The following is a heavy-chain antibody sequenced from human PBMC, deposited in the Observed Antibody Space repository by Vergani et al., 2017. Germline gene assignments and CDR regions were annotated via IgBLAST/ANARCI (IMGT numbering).Heavy chain of an antibody. CDR2: IYYSGLT. J-gene: IGHJ4*02. D-gene: IGHD3-22*01. CDR1: ADSISSGSYY. V-gene: IGHV4-39*07. CDR3: ARLPLGGYYYEPFDY. Sequence: QLQLQQSGPGLVKPSETLFLTCTVSADSISSGSYYCGWIRQPPGKSLEWIGSIYYSGLTYYNPSLKSRVTISVDTSKNQFSLKLSSVTAADTAVYYCARLPLGGYYYEPFDYWGQGTLVTVSS.